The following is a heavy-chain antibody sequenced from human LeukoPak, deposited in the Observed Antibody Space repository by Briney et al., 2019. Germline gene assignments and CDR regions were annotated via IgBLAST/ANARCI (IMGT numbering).Heavy chain of an antibody. CDR3: ARGSRKVIYGSGSYPSDY. CDR1: GFTVSSNY. V-gene: IGHV3-53*01. D-gene: IGHD3-10*01. Sequence: GGSLRLSCAASGFTVSSNYMSWVRQAPGKGLEWVSVIYSGGSTYYADSVKGRFTISRDNSKNTLYLQMNSLRAEDTAVYYCARGSRKVIYGSGSYPSDYWGQGTLVTVSS. J-gene: IGHJ4*02. CDR2: IYSGGST.